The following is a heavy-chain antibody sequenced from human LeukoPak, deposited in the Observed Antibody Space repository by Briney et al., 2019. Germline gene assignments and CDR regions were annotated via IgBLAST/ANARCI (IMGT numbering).Heavy chain of an antibody. CDR1: GGSISSYY. CDR2: IYYSGST. D-gene: IGHD3-10*01. CDR3: ARNYGSGSYYPISPLYYFDY. J-gene: IGHJ4*02. V-gene: IGHV4-59*01. Sequence: SETLSLTCTVSGGSISSYYWSWIRQPPGKGLEWIGYIYYSGSTNYNPSLKSRVTISVDTSKNQFSLKLSSVTAADTAVYYCARNYGSGSYYPISPLYYFDYWGQGTLVTVSS.